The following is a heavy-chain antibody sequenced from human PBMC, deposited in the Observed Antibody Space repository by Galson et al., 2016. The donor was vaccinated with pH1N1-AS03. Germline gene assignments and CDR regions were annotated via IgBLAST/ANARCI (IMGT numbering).Heavy chain of an antibody. D-gene: IGHD1-7*01. CDR3: ARNSDSLGAFDV. CDR1: GGTFDNHP. Sequence: VKVSCKASGGTFDNHPINWVRQAPGQGLEWMGGFIPIFGTTNYAPKYQGRVTFTTDDSTTTVYMELSNLRSEDTAVYYCARNSDSLGAFDVWGQGTLLSVSS. V-gene: IGHV1-69*05. J-gene: IGHJ3*01. CDR2: FIPIFGTT.